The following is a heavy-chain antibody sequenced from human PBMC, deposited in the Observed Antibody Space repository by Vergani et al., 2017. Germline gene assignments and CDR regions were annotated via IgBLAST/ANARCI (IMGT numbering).Heavy chain of an antibody. V-gene: IGHV1-2*02. D-gene: IGHD2-2*02. J-gene: IGHJ4*02. CDR2: INPNSGGT. CDR1: GYTFTGYY. Sequence: QVQLVQSGAEVKKPGASVKVSCKASGYTFTGYYMHRVRQAPGQGSEWMGWINPNSGGTNYAQKVQGRVTMTRDTSISTAYMELSRLRSDDTAVYYCARVAGYQLLYGYYFDYWGQGTLVTVSS. CDR3: ARVAGYQLLYGYYFDY.